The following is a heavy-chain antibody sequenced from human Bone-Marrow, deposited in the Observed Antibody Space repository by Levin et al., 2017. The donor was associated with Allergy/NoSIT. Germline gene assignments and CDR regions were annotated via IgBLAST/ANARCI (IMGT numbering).Heavy chain of an antibody. D-gene: IGHD6-19*01. CDR3: VKDRDKNGWPTNEFDY. J-gene: IGHJ4*02. CDR2: INWVSDNE. CDR1: GFAFGDYA. Sequence: PGGSLRLSCVGSGFAFGDYAIHWVRQAPGKGLEWVAGINWVSDNEGYADSVKGRFTVSRDNAKNSLYLQMNSLRFEDTAMYDCVKDRDKNGWPTNEFDYWGQGILVTVSS. V-gene: IGHV3-9*01.